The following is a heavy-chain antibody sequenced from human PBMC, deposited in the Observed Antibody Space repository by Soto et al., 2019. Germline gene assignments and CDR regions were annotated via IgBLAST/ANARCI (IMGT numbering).Heavy chain of an antibody. CDR3: ARGGYDILTGYLDY. D-gene: IGHD3-9*01. V-gene: IGHV1-69*01. CDR1: GGTFSSYA. CDR2: IIPIFGTA. Sequence: QVQLVQSGAEVKKPGSSVKVSCKASGGTFSSYAISWVRQAPGQGLEWMGGIIPIFGTANYAQKFQGRVTITADESTSTAYMELSGLRSEDTAVYYCARGGYDILTGYLDYWGQGTLVTVSS. J-gene: IGHJ4*02.